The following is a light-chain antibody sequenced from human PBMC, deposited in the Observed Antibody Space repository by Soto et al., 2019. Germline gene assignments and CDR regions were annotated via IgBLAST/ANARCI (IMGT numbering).Light chain of an antibody. V-gene: IGKV3-20*01. CDR1: QSVSRDY. J-gene: IGKJ1*01. Sequence: EIVLTQSPGTLSLSPGERATLSCRASQSVSRDYLAWYQQKPGQAPRLLIYGASSRAPGIPDRFSGSGSGTDFTLTVSGLEPEDFAVYYCQQYNNWPRTFGQGTKVDIK. CDR3: QQYNNWPRT. CDR2: GAS.